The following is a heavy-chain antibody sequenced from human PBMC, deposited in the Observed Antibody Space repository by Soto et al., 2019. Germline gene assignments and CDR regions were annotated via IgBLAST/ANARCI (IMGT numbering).Heavy chain of an antibody. J-gene: IGHJ6*02. CDR2: TYYRSKWYN. CDR3: ARKLRYCSSTSCSYYGMDV. Sequence: SQTLSLTCAISGASVSSNSAAWNWIRQSPSRGLEWLGRTYYRSKWYNDYAVSVKSRITINPDTSKNQFSLQLNSVTPEDTAVYYCARKLRYCSSTSCSYYGMDVWGQGTTVTVSS. V-gene: IGHV6-1*01. CDR1: GASVSSNSAA. D-gene: IGHD2-2*01.